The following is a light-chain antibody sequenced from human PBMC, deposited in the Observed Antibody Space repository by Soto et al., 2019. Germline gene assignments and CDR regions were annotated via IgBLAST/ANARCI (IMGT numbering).Light chain of an antibody. Sequence: EIVMTQSPATLSVSPGERATLSCRASQSVSSNLAWYQQKPDQAPRLLIYGASTRATGIPARFSGSGSGTEFTLTISSLQSEDFAVYYCQQYNNWPPSTFGGGTKVDIK. V-gene: IGKV3-15*01. CDR3: QQYNNWPPST. CDR2: GAS. CDR1: QSVSSN. J-gene: IGKJ4*02.